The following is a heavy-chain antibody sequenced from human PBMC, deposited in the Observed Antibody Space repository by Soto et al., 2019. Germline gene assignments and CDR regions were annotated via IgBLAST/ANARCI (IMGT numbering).Heavy chain of an antibody. V-gene: IGHV4-4*02. CDR1: GDSITNSRW. D-gene: IGHD6-19*01. CDR3: AYSTGWYRHDV. CDR2: ILHSGET. J-gene: IGHJ3*01. Sequence: QVQLQESGPGLVKPSGTLSLTCAVSGDSITNSRWWTWVRQPPGKGLEWIGDILHSGETNYNPSLKSRVFVTVDKSQNQFSLSVSAVTAADTAVYYCAYSTGWYRHDVWGQGTLVTVSS.